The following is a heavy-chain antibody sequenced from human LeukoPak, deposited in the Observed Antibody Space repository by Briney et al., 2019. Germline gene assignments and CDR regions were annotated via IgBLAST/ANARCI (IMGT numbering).Heavy chain of an antibody. CDR2: IYYSGST. V-gene: IGHV4-59*12. D-gene: IGHD3-10*01. J-gene: IGHJ3*02. CDR3: ARSDGYGLVGI. CDR1: GGSISSYY. Sequence: SETLSLTCTVSGGSISSYYWSWIRQPPGKGLEWIGYIYYSGSTNYNPPLKSRVTISVDTSKNQFSLTLSSVTAADTAVYYCARSDGYGLVGIWGQGTMVTVSS.